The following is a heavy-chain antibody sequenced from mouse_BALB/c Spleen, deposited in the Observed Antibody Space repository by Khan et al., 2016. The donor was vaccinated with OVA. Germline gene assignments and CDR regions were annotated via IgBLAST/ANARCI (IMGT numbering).Heavy chain of an antibody. Sequence: DLVKPGASVKLSCKASGYTFTSYWINWIKQRPGQGLEWIGRIAPGSGSTYYNEMFKGKATLTVDTSSTTAYIQLSSLSSEDSSVYYCAQENSNGRTCYAMDYLGQGTSVTVSS. V-gene: IGHV1S41*01. J-gene: IGHJ4*01. CDR2: IAPGSGST. CDR3: AQENSNGRTCYAMDY. D-gene: IGHD1-1*01. CDR1: GYTFTSYW.